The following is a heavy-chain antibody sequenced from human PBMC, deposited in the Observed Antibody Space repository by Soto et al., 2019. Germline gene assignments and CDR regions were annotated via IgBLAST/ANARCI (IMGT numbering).Heavy chain of an antibody. CDR1: GFTFSSYA. CDR3: AKDCPRPYSSSWYNWFDP. J-gene: IGHJ5*02. D-gene: IGHD6-13*01. V-gene: IGHV3-23*01. CDR2: ISGSGGST. Sequence: GGSLRLSCAASGFTFSSYAISWGRQAPGKGLEWVSAISGSGGSTYYADSVKGRFTISRDNSKNTLYLQMNSLRAEDTAVYYCAKDCPRPYSSSWYNWFDPWGQGTLVTVSS.